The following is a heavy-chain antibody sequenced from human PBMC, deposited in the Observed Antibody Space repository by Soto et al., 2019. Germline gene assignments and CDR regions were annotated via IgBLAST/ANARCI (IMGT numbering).Heavy chain of an antibody. CDR1: GGTFSSYA. D-gene: IGHD6-6*01. CDR3: ASARTPGQLVGYGMDV. V-gene: IGHV1-69*06. Sequence: SVKVSCKASGGTFSSYAISWVRQAPGQGLEWMGGIIPIFGTANYAQKFQGRVTITADKSTSTAYMELRSLRSEDTAVYYCASARTPGQLVGYGMDVWGQGTTVTVSS. J-gene: IGHJ6*02. CDR2: IIPIFGTA.